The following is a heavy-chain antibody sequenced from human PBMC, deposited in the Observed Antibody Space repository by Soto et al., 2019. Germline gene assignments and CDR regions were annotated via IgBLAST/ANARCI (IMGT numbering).Heavy chain of an antibody. Sequence: GGSLRLSCAASGFTFSTYAMTWVRQAPGKGLEWVSAISGNLSTTFYADSVRGRFTISRDNSKNTLFLHMHSLRAEDSAVYYCSIIIIPAADYYYGMDVWGQGTTVTVSS. CDR3: SIIIIPAADYYYGMDV. J-gene: IGHJ6*02. CDR1: GFTFSTYA. V-gene: IGHV3-23*01. D-gene: IGHD2-2*01. CDR2: ISGNLSTT.